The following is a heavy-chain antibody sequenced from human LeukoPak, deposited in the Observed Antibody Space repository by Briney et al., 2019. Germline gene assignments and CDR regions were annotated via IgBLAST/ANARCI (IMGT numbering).Heavy chain of an antibody. CDR3: ARDRVAAGGDYMDV. Sequence: PGGSLRLSCAASGFTFSSYDMNWVRQAPGKGLEWVSFTSSSGSTIYYADSVKGRFTISRDNAKNSLYLQMNSLRAEDTAVYYCARDRVAAGGDYMDVWGKGTTVTISS. CDR1: GFTFSSYD. V-gene: IGHV3-48*03. J-gene: IGHJ6*03. D-gene: IGHD6-13*01. CDR2: TSSSGSTI.